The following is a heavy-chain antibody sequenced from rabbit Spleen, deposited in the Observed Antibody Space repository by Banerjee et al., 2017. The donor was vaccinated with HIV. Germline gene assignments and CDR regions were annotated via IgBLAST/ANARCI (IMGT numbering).Heavy chain of an antibody. D-gene: IGHD7-1*01. CDR3: ARFYAGYGDFGYAAM. Sequence: QSLEESGGDLVKPGASLTLTCTASGFSFSAGYYMCWVRQAPGKGLEWIACIHAGSRNNIYYASCAKGRFTISKASSTTVTLQMTSLTAADTATYFCARFYAGYGDFGYAAMGGQGTFVTVS. J-gene: IGHJ2*01. CDR2: IHAGSRNNI. V-gene: IGHV1S40*01. CDR1: GFSFSAGYY.